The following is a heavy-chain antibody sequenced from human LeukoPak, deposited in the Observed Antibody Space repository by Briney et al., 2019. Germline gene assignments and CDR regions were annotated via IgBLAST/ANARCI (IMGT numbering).Heavy chain of an antibody. CDR2: VYNSGDT. V-gene: IGHV4-59*12. CDR3: ARGGWPQGTGSLDY. Sequence: KPSETLSLTCTVSGGSTSSDYWSWIRQSPGKGLEWVGYVYNSGDTGKNPSLKSRVTILLDTSKNQCSLKLSSVTAADTAVYYCARGGWPQGTGSLDYWGQGTLVTVSS. D-gene: IGHD1-14*01. J-gene: IGHJ4*02. CDR1: GGSTSSDY.